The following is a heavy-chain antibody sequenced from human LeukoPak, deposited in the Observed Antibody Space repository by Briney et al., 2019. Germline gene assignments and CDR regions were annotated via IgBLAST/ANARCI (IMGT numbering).Heavy chain of an antibody. CDR2: IYYSGST. Sequence: SQTLSLTCTVSGGSISSGGYYWSWIRQHPGKGLEWIGYIYYSGSTYYNPSLKSRVTISVDTSKNQSSLKLSSVTAADTAVYYCARDPPPDVSDYWGQGTLVTVSS. V-gene: IGHV4-31*03. CDR3: ARDPPPDVSDY. J-gene: IGHJ4*02. D-gene: IGHD3-16*02. CDR1: GGSISSGGYY.